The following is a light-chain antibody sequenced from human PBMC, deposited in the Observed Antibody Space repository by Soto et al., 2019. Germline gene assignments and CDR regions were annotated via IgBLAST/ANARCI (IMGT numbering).Light chain of an antibody. CDR3: QQYGSSGRT. Sequence: ESVLTQSPGTLSLSPGERATLSCRTSQSVSSNYLAWYQQKPGQAPRLLIYGASSRATGIPDRFSGSGSGTDFPLTISRLEPEDFAVYYCQQYGSSGRTFGQGTKVEIK. V-gene: IGKV3-20*01. CDR2: GAS. J-gene: IGKJ1*01. CDR1: QSVSSNY.